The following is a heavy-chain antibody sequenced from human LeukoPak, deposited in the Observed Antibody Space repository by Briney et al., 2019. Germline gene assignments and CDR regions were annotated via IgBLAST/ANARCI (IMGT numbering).Heavy chain of an antibody. J-gene: IGHJ3*02. CDR1: GFTFSSYL. CDR3: AKSYCGGDCYRPWGAFDI. V-gene: IGHV3-74*01. CDR2: INSDGSST. Sequence: PGGSLRLSCAASGFTFSSYLMHWVRQAPGKGLVWVSRINSDGSSTTYADSVKGRFTISRDNSKNTLYLQMNSLRAEDAAVYYCAKSYCGGDCYRPWGAFDIWGQGTMVTVSS. D-gene: IGHD2-21*02.